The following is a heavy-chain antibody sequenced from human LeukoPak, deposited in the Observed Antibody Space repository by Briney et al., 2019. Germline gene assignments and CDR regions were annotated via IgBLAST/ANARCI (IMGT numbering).Heavy chain of an antibody. CDR2: ISSGGSTI. V-gene: IGHV3-48*01. Sequence: GGSLRLSCAASGFIFSSYTMNWARQAPGKGLEWVSYISSGGSTIYYADSVTGRFTISRDNAKNSLYLQMNSLRAEDTAVYYCARTLGYSSSWYPFDFWGQGTLVTVSS. J-gene: IGHJ4*02. D-gene: IGHD6-13*01. CDR1: GFIFSSYT. CDR3: ARTLGYSSSWYPFDF.